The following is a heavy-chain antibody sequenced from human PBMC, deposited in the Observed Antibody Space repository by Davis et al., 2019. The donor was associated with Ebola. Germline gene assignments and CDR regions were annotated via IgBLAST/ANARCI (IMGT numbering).Heavy chain of an antibody. CDR1: GLTFSRYG. CDR3: ARSGLSFGVVKYHYGMDV. V-gene: IGHV3-23*01. Sequence: GESLKISCVASGLTFSRYGMSWVRQAPGKGLEWVSGISGSGGRTYYADSVKGRFTISRDNSKNTLYLQMDSLRAEDTAVYYCARSGLSFGVVKYHYGMDVWGQGTTVTVSS. CDR2: ISGSGGRT. J-gene: IGHJ6*02. D-gene: IGHD3-3*01.